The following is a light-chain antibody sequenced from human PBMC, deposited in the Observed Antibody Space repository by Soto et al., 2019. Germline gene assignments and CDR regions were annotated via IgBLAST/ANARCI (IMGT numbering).Light chain of an antibody. CDR1: QSVSNN. CDR2: GAY. V-gene: IGKV3-15*01. J-gene: IGKJ1*01. Sequence: EIVMTQSPATLSVSPGERATLSCRASQSVSNNLVWYQQKPGQAPRLLIYGAYTRATGIPARFSGSGSGTEFTLTLSSLQSEDCAIYYCQQYNNWPRTFGQGNKVEIK. CDR3: QQYNNWPRT.